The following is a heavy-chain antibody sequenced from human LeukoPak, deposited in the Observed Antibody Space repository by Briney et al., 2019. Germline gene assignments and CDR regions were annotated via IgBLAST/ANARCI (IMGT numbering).Heavy chain of an antibody. J-gene: IGHJ5*02. CDR3: AREGSSAYAWSDP. V-gene: IGHV4-4*07. Sequence: SETLSLTCTVSGGSISGYYWSWIRQPAGKGLEWIGHIYTSGTTNYNPSLKSRVTMSIDTSKNQFSLKLSSVTAADTAVYYCAREGSSAYAWSDPWGQGTLVTVSS. CDR2: IYTSGTT. CDR1: GGSISGYY. D-gene: IGHD3-22*01.